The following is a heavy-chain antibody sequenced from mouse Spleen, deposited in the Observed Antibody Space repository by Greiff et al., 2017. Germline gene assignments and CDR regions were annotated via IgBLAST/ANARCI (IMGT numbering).Heavy chain of an antibody. D-gene: IGHD1-1*02. Sequence: VKWVESGPGLVAPSQSLSITCTISGFSLTSYGVHWVRQPPGKGLEWLVVIWSDGSTTYNSALKSRLSISKDNSKSQVFLKMNSLQTDDTAMYYCARHGGNYYYAMDYWGQGTSVTVSS. J-gene: IGHJ4*01. V-gene: IGHV2-6-1*01. CDR2: IWSDGST. CDR1: GFSLTSYG. CDR3: ARHGGNYYYAMDY.